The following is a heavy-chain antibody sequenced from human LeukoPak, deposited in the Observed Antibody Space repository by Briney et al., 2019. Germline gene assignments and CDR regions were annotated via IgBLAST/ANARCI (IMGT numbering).Heavy chain of an antibody. V-gene: IGHV3-21*01. J-gene: IGHJ4*02. CDR2: ISSRSSYI. D-gene: IGHD4-17*01. CDR3: ARVEATVTSNVFDY. CDR1: GFTFSSYS. Sequence: GGSLRLSCAASGFTFSSYSMNWVRQAPGKGLEWVSSISSRSSYIYYAASVKGRFTISRDNAKKSLYLQMNSLRAEDTAIYYCARVEATVTSNVFDYWGQGTLVTVSS.